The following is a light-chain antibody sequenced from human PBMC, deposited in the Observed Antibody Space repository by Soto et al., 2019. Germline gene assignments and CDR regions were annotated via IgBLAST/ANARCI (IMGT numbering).Light chain of an antibody. V-gene: IGKV1-12*01. J-gene: IGKJ5*01. CDR3: QQGHNWPLT. Sequence: DIQMTQSPSSVSASVGDRVTIACPATQGLSDSLAWYQQKPGKAPKLLISVTSRLQSGAPSRFSGSASGTDFTLTIDRLQPEDLATYYCQQGHNWPLTFGQGTRLEIK. CDR2: VTS. CDR1: QGLSDS.